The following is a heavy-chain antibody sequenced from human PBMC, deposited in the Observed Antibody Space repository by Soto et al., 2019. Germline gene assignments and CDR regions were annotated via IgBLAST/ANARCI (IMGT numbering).Heavy chain of an antibody. Sequence: GGSLRLSCAASGFTFSSYAMHWARQAPGKGLEWVAVISYDGSNKYYADSVKGRFTISRDNSKNTLYLQMNSLRAEDTAVYYCARDVLWFGELLREDYWGQGTLVTVSS. CDR3: ARDVLWFGELLREDY. D-gene: IGHD3-10*01. J-gene: IGHJ4*02. V-gene: IGHV3-30-3*01. CDR2: ISYDGSNK. CDR1: GFTFSSYA.